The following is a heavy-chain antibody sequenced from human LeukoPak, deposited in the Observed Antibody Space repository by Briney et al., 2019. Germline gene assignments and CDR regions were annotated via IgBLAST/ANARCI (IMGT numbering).Heavy chain of an antibody. V-gene: IGHV1-2*02. CDR1: GYTFTNYY. J-gene: IGHJ4*02. CDR3: VPSANYYYFDY. Sequence: ASVEVSCKASGYTFTNYYMHWVRQAPGLGFEWMGWINPKSGGTSYPQKFQGRLTMTRDTSISTAYMELSRLRSDDTAVYYCVPSANYYYFDYWGQGTLVTVSS. D-gene: IGHD4/OR15-4a*01. CDR2: INPKSGGT.